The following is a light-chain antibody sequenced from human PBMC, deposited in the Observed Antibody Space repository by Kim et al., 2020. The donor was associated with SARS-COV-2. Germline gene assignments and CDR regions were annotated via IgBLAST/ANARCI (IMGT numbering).Light chain of an antibody. CDR3: QSYDSTTVV. Sequence: KTVTIPGTRSRGSFANNYVQWYQQRPGSAPTTMIYENNRRPSGDPDRFSGSIDSSSNSASLNISGLKTADEADYYCQSYDSTTVVFGGGTQLTVL. CDR2: ENN. J-gene: IGLJ2*01. V-gene: IGLV6-57*03. CDR1: RGSFANNY.